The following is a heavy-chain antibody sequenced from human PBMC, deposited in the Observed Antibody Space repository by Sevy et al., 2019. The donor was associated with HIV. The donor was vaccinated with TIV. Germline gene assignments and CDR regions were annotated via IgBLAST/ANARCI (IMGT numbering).Heavy chain of an antibody. CDR2: ISWDGGST. CDR3: AKPYRIAVAGDYYYSGMDV. D-gene: IGHD6-13*01. V-gene: IGHV3-43D*03. CDR1: GFTFDDYA. J-gene: IGHJ6*02. Sequence: GGSLRLSCAVSGFTFDDYATHWVRQAPGKGLEWVSLISWDGGSTYYADSVKGRFTISRDNSKNSLYLQMNSLRAEDTALYYCAKPYRIAVAGDYYYSGMDVWGQGTTVTVSS.